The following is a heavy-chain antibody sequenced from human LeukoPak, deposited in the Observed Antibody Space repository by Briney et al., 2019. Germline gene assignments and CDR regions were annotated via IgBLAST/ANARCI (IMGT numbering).Heavy chain of an antibody. J-gene: IGHJ4*02. CDR3: ARDFGGTYLSLDY. D-gene: IGHD1-26*01. CDR1: GDSISSYY. Sequence: SETLSLTCSVSGDSISSYYWFWIRQPPGKGLEWIGYIYYSGSTNYNPSLKSRVTISVDTSKNQFSLKLSSVTAADTAVYYCARDFGGTYLSLDYWGQGTLVTVSS. CDR2: IYYSGST. V-gene: IGHV4-59*01.